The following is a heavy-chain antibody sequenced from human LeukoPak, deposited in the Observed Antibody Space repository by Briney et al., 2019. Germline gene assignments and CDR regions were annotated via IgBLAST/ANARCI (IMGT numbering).Heavy chain of an antibody. CDR1: GGSISSYY. CDR3: ASTASKYAIHDY. CDR2: IYYSGST. D-gene: IGHD2-8*01. V-gene: IGHV4-59*01. Sequence: SETLSLTCTVSGGSISSYYWSWIRQPPGKGLEWIGYIYYSGSTNYNPSLKSRVTISVDTSKNQFSLKLSSVTAADTAVYYCASTASKYAIHDYWGQGTLVTVSS. J-gene: IGHJ4*02.